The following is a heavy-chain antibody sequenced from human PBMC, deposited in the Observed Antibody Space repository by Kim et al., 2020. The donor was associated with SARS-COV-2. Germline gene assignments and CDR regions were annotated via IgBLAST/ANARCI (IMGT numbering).Heavy chain of an antibody. J-gene: IGHJ4*02. CDR3: ARDFRIGGR. Sequence: GSTYYADSVKGRFTISRDNSKNTLYLQMNSLRAEDTAVYYCARDFRIGGRWGQGTLVTVSS. D-gene: IGHD3-16*01. CDR2: GST. V-gene: IGHV3-66*01.